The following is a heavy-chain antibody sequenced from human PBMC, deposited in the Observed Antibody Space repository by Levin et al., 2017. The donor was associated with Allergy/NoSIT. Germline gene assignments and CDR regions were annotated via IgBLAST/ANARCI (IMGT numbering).Heavy chain of an antibody. D-gene: IGHD3-10*01. V-gene: IGHV3-30*18. CDR3: AKGDYYGSGSYSDH. CDR1: GFTFSSYG. Sequence: GGSLRLSCAASGFTFSSYGMHWVRQAPGKGLEWVAVISYDGSNKYYADSVKGRFTISRDNSKNTLYLQMNSLRAEDTAVYYCAKGDYYGSGSYSDHWGQGTLVTVSS. CDR2: ISYDGSNK. J-gene: IGHJ5*02.